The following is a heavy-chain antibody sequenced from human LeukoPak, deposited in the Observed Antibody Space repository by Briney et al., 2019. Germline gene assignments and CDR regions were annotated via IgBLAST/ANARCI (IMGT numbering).Heavy chain of an antibody. CDR3: ARDMVPRIVVVVAAPTPLYYYYGMDV. V-gene: IGHV4-4*07. CDR2: IYTSGST. Sequence: SETLSLTCTVSGGSISSYYWSWIRQPAGKGLEWIGRIYTSGSTNYNPSLKSRVTMSVDTSKNQFSLKLSSVTAADTAVYYCARDMVPRIVVVVAAPTPLYYYYGMDVWGQGTTVTVSS. CDR1: GGSISSYY. D-gene: IGHD2-15*01. J-gene: IGHJ6*02.